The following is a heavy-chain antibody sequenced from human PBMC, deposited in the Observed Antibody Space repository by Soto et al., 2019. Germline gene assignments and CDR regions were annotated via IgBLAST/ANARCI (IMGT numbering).Heavy chain of an antibody. CDR2: ISGRGTTT. V-gene: IGHV3-48*02. D-gene: IGHD2-2*01. CDR1: GFSFGSYS. J-gene: IGHJ6*02. CDR3: ARLGYCSSATCKYYFYYYGMDV. Sequence: GGSLRLSCEASGFSFGSYSMNWVRQAPGKGLEWVSFISGRGTTTYYADSVKGRFTVSRDNAKNSLSLEVNSLRDEDTAVYYCARLGYCSSATCKYYFYYYGMDVWGQGTTVAVSS.